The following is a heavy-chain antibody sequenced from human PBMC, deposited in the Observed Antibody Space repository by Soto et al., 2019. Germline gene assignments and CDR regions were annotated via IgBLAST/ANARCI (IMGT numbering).Heavy chain of an antibody. D-gene: IGHD3-22*01. V-gene: IGHV5-51*01. J-gene: IGHJ4*02. Sequence: PGESLKISCNGSGYSFTTSWIGWVRQMPGKGLEWIGIIFPDDSDTRYSPSFQGHVTISIDKSISTAYLQWSGLKASDTAMYYCSRHVSPPPPYDSSGYLDYWGQGTLVTVS. CDR3: SRHVSPPPPYDSSGYLDY. CDR1: GYSFTTSW. CDR2: IFPDDSDT.